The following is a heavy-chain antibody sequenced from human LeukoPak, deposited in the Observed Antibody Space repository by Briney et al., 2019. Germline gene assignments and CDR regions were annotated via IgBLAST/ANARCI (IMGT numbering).Heavy chain of an antibody. CDR3: AREGGGQQLVTLAFDI. J-gene: IGHJ3*02. CDR1: GFTFSSYA. D-gene: IGHD6-13*01. Sequence: GGSLRLSCAASGFTFSSYAMHWVRQAPGKGLEWVAVISYDGSNKYYADSVKGRFTISRDNSKNTLYLQMNSLRAEDTAVYYCAREGGGQQLVTLAFDIWGQGTMVTVSS. CDR2: ISYDGSNK. V-gene: IGHV3-30*04.